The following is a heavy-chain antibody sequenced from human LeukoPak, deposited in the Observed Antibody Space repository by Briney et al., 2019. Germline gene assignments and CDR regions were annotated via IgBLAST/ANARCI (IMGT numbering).Heavy chain of an antibody. J-gene: IGHJ4*02. V-gene: IGHV3-21*01. CDR1: GFTFSTYS. D-gene: IGHD4-11*01. Sequence: GGSLRLSCAASGFTFSTYSMNWVRQAPGKGLEWVSSISGSGSYIYYADSVEGRFAISRDSAKNSLYLQMSSLRAEDTAVYYCARDYYGNYGLDYWGQGTLVTVSS. CDR3: ARDYYGNYGLDY. CDR2: ISGSGSYI.